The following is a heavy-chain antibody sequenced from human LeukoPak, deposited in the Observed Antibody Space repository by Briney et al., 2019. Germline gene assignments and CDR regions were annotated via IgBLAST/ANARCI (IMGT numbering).Heavy chain of an antibody. V-gene: IGHV3-23*01. CDR3: AKLAGGIVVVPAALEAQGAFDI. Sequence: GGSLRLSCAASGFTFSSYAMSWVRQAPGKGLEWDSAISGSGGSTYYADSVKGRFTISRDNSKNTLYLQMNSLRAEDTAVYYCAKLAGGIVVVPAALEAQGAFDIWGQGTMVTVSS. D-gene: IGHD2-2*01. CDR2: ISGSGGST. CDR1: GFTFSSYA. J-gene: IGHJ3*02.